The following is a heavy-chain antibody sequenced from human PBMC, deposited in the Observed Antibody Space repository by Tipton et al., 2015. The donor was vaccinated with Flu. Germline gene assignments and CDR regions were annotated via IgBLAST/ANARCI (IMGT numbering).Heavy chain of an antibody. CDR2: IHPNSGGS. Sequence: QVQLVQSGAEVKKPGAAVKVSCKASGYTFIGHYIHWVRLAPGQGLEWMGWIHPNSGGSNYAQKFQGRVTMTRDMSSSAAYMELGRLRSDDAAVYYCARGPGGISSPYYFEYWGQGTLVSVSS. CDR3: ARGPGGISSPYYFEY. J-gene: IGHJ4*02. V-gene: IGHV1-2*02. CDR1: GYTFIGHY. D-gene: IGHD3-16*01.